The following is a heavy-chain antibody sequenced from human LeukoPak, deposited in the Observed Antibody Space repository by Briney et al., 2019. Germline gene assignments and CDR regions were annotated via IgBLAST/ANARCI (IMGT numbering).Heavy chain of an antibody. CDR3: ASSDYYDSSGNLSIDY. CDR2: INHSGST. CDR1: GGSFSGYY. V-gene: IGHV4-34*01. J-gene: IGHJ4*02. Sequence: SETLSPTCAVYGGSFSGYYWSWIRQPPGKGLEWIGEINHSGSTNYNPSLKSRVTISVDTSKNQFSLKLSSVTAADTAVYYCASSDYYDSSGNLSIDYWGQGTLVTVSS. D-gene: IGHD3-22*01.